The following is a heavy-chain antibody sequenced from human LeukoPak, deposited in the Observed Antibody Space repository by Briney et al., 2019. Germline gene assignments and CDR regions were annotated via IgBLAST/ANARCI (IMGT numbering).Heavy chain of an antibody. CDR3: TRTLISGIVAGLDF. Sequence: ASVKVSCKATGYTFTDYYMHWVRLAPGQGLEWMGWINPLNGGTNYARKFQGRVTMTRDTSISTAYMEVTSLTSDDTAVYYCTRTLISGIVAGLDFWGQGTLVTVSS. CDR2: INPLNGGT. V-gene: IGHV1-2*02. D-gene: IGHD2/OR15-2a*01. CDR1: GYTFTDYY. J-gene: IGHJ4*02.